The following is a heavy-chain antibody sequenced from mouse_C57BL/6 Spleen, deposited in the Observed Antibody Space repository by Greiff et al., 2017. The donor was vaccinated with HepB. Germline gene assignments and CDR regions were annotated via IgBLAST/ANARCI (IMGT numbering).Heavy chain of an antibody. CDR2: ISSGSSTI. CDR1: GFTFSDYG. CDR3: ARRGYYGSSAWFAY. Sequence: DVKLVESGGGLVKPGGSLKLSCAASGFTFSDYGMHWVRQAPEKGLEWVAYISSGSSTIYYADTVKGRFTISRDNAKNTLFLQMTSLRSEDTDMYYCARRGYYGSSAWFAYWGQGTLVTVSA. J-gene: IGHJ3*01. D-gene: IGHD1-1*01. V-gene: IGHV5-17*01.